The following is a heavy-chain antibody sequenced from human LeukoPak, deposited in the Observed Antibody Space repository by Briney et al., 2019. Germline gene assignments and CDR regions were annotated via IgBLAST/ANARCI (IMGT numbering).Heavy chain of an antibody. V-gene: IGHV1-2*02. Sequence: GASVKVSCKASGGTFSSYAISWVRQAPGQGLEWMGWINPNSGGTNYAQKFQGRVTMTRDTSISTAYMELSRLRSDDTAVYYCARDDDYGGNGFDPWGQGTLVTVSS. CDR2: INPNSGGT. CDR3: ARDDDYGGNGFDP. CDR1: GGTFSSYA. D-gene: IGHD4-23*01. J-gene: IGHJ5*02.